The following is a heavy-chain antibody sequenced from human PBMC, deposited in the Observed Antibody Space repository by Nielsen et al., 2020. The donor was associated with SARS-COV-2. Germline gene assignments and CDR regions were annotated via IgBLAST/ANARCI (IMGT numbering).Heavy chain of an antibody. J-gene: IGHJ5*02. D-gene: IGHD2-8*01. CDR2: INAGNGNT. V-gene: IGHV1-3*01. CDR1: GYTFTSYA. CDR3: ARAVLDIVLMVYAPVGWFDP. Sequence: ASVKVSCKASGYTFTSYAMHWVRQASGQRLEWMGWINAGNGNTKYSQKFQGRVTITRDTSASTAYMELSSLRSEDTAVYYCARAVLDIVLMVYAPVGWFDPWGQGTLVTVSS.